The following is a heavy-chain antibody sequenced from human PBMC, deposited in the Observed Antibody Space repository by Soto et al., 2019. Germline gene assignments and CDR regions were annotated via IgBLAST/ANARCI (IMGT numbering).Heavy chain of an antibody. Sequence: PSETLSLTCTVSGDSISSYFWSWIRQPPGKGLEWIGYIFNSESASYNPSLKSRVTISVDTSKNQLSLKLSSVTAADTAVYYCARGTSGWYYDYWGQGTLVTVSS. V-gene: IGHV4-59*01. CDR2: IFNSESA. CDR1: GDSISSYF. D-gene: IGHD6-19*01. J-gene: IGHJ4*02. CDR3: ARGTSGWYYDY.